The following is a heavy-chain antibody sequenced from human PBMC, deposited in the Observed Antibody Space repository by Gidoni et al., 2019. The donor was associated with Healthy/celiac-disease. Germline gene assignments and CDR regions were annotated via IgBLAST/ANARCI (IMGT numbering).Heavy chain of an antibody. CDR3: ARVVSYCAGGVCYGDY. CDR2: ISSSSSYI. V-gene: IGHV3-21*01. J-gene: IGHJ4*02. Sequence: YSMNWVRQAPGKGLEWVSSISSSSSYIYYAYSAKGRFTISRDNAKNSLYLQMNSMRGENTAVYDWARVVSYCAGGVCYGDYWGQGTLVTVSS. D-gene: IGHD2-8*02. CDR1: YS.